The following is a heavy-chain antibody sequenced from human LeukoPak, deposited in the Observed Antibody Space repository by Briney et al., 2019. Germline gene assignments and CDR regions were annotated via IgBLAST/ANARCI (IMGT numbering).Heavy chain of an antibody. J-gene: IGHJ3*02. CDR1: GFTFSSYS. CDR3: ARDTWDYHDSSGYSPNDAFDI. Sequence: TGGSLRLSCAASGFTFSSYSMNWVRQLPGKGLECIGSIYYSGSTYYNPSLKSRVTISVDTSKNQFSLKLSSVTAADTAVYYCARDTWDYHDSSGYSPNDAFDIWGQGTMVTVSS. D-gene: IGHD3-22*01. V-gene: IGHV4-39*07. CDR2: IYYSGST.